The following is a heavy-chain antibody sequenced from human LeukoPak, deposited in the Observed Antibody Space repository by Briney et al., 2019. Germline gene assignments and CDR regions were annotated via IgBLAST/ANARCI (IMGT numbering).Heavy chain of an antibody. Sequence: GGSLRLSCAASGFTFSSYWMSWVRQAPGKGLEWVANIKQDGSEKYYVDSVKGRFTISRDNAKNSLYLQMNSLRAEDTAVYYCATYQPAGAVDAFDIWGQGTMVTVSS. CDR3: ATYQPAGAVDAFDI. D-gene: IGHD2-2*01. J-gene: IGHJ3*02. CDR2: IKQDGSEK. V-gene: IGHV3-7*01. CDR1: GFTFSSYW.